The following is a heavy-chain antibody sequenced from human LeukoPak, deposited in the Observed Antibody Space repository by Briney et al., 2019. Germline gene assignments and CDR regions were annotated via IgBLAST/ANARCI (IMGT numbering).Heavy chain of an antibody. CDR3: ARRDRVDLWFDY. V-gene: IGHV3-30*03. CDR2: ISYDGSNK. Sequence: GGSLRLSCAASGFTFSSFGMHWVRQAPGKGLEWVAVISYDGSNKYYADSVKGRFTISRDNSKNTLYVQMSSLRAEDTAVYYCARRDRVDLWFDYWGQGTLVTVSS. J-gene: IGHJ4*02. D-gene: IGHD3-10*01. CDR1: GFTFSSFG.